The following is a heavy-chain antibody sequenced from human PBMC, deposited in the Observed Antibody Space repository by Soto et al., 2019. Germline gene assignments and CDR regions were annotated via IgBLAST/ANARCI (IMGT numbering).Heavy chain of an antibody. J-gene: IGHJ4*02. CDR2: ISAYNGNT. CDR1: GYTFTSYG. V-gene: IGHV1-18*04. D-gene: IGHD2-8*01. Sequence: QVQLVQSGAEVKKPGASVKVSCKASGYTFTSYGISWVRQAPGQGLEWMGWISAYNGNTNYAQKLQGRVTLTTDTATSTAYMGLRSLRSDDTAVYYCARVAYCTNGVCSIHGGTNDYWGQGTLVTVSS. CDR3: ARVAYCTNGVCSIHGGTNDY.